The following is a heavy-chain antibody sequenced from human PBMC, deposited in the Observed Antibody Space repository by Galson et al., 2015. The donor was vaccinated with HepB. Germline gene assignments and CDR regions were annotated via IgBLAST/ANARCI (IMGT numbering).Heavy chain of an antibody. V-gene: IGHV3-49*04. D-gene: IGHD4-17*01. Sequence: SLRLSCAASGFTFGDYAMSWVRQAPGKGLEWVGFIRSKAYGGTTEYAASVKGRFTISRDDSKSIAYLQMNSLKTEDTAVYYCTRAGNDYGDYASHYGMDVWGQGTTVTVSS. J-gene: IGHJ6*02. CDR2: IRSKAYGGTT. CDR1: GFTFGDYA. CDR3: TRAGNDYGDYASHYGMDV.